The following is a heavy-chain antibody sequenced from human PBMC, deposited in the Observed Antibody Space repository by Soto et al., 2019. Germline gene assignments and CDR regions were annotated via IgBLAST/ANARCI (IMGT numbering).Heavy chain of an antibody. CDR1: GYTFKSYG. CDR2: INAYNGNT. CDR3: ATELGQQLVDY. Sequence: QVQLVQSGAEVKKPGASVKVSCKASGYTFKSYGISWVRQAPGQGLEWMGWINAYNGNTKYAQKHQGRVTMTTDTSTSTAYMELRSLRCDHTAVYYCATELGQQLVDYWGQGTLVTVS. V-gene: IGHV1-18*01. J-gene: IGHJ4*02. D-gene: IGHD6-13*01.